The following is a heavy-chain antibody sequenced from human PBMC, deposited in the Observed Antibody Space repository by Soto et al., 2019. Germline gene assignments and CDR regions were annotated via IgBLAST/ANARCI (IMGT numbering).Heavy chain of an antibody. J-gene: IGHJ3*02. D-gene: IGHD2-15*01. Sequence: PGESLKISCKGSGYSFPKYYIGWVRQMPGKDLEWMAIIYPDDSDTRYSPSFQGQVTISADKSISTAYLQWSSLKASDTAMYYCARHGGDCSGGSCYYDAFDIWGQGTMVTVSS. CDR3: ARHGGDCSGGSCYYDAFDI. V-gene: IGHV5-51*01. CDR1: GYSFPKYY. CDR2: IYPDDSDT.